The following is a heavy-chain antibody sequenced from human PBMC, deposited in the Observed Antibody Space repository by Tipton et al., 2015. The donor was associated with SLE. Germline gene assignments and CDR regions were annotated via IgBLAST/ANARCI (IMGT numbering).Heavy chain of an antibody. J-gene: IGHJ4*02. CDR3: ARDSKDFFDY. V-gene: IGHV4-34*01. CDR2: INHSGST. CDR1: GGSFSGCY. Sequence: TLSLTCAVYGGSFSGCYWSWIRQPPGKGLEWIGEINHSGSTNYNPSLKSRVTISVDTSKNQFSLKLSSVTAADTAVYYCARDSKDFFDYWGQGTLVTVSS.